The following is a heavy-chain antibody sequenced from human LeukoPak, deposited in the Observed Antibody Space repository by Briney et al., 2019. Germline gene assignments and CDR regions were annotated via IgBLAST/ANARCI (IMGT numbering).Heavy chain of an antibody. J-gene: IGHJ6*02. V-gene: IGHV3-48*02. CDR3: ANGWELQVTYYYYGMDV. D-gene: IGHD1-26*01. CDR1: GLTFSSYS. Sequence: GGSLRLSCAASGLTFSSYSMKWARQAPGGGREWVSYISSSSSTIYYADSVKGRFTISRDNAKNSLYLQMNSLRDEDTAVYYCANGWELQVTYYYYGMDVWGQGTTVTVS. CDR2: ISSSSSTI.